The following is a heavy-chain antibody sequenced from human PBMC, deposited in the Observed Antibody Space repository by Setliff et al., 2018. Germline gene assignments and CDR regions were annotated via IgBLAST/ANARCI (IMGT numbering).Heavy chain of an antibody. V-gene: IGHV3-23*01. CDR1: GFTFRNAW. CDR2: ISGSGGST. Sequence: GSLRLSCAVSGFTFRNAWMSWVRQAPGKGLEWVSVISGSGGSTYYADSVKGRFTISRDNSKNTLYLQMNSLRAEDTAVYYCTTATYYTYYYYMDVWGKGTTVTVSS. CDR3: TTATYYTYYYYMDV. J-gene: IGHJ6*03.